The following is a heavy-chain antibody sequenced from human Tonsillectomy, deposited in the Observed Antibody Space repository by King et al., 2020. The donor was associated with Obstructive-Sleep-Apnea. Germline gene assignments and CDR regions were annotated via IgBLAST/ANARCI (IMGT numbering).Heavy chain of an antibody. Sequence: VQLVESGGGLVQPGGSLRLSCAASGFTFSSYWMSWVRQAPGKGLEWVANIKQDGSEKYYVDSVKGRFTISRDNAKNSLYLQMNSLRAEDTAVYYCARVNYYDSRGYYYGMDVWGQGTTVTVSS. D-gene: IGHD3-22*01. CDR3: ARVNYYDSRGYYYGMDV. V-gene: IGHV3-7*01. CDR1: GFTFSSYW. CDR2: IKQDGSEK. J-gene: IGHJ6*02.